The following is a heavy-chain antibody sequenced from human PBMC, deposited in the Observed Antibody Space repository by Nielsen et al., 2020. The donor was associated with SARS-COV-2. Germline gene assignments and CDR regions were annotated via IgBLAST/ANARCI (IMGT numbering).Heavy chain of an antibody. V-gene: IGHV3-23*01. CDR2: IGAGGDNI. CDR1: GFTFSRHA. J-gene: IGHJ4*02. CDR3: AKRSGYGSGSILY. Sequence: GESLKISCAASGFTFSRHAMNWVRQAPGKGLEWVSIIGAGGDNIYYADSVKGRFTICRDNSKNTLYLQINSLRAEDTAVYYCAKRSGYGSGSILYWGQGTLVTVSS. D-gene: IGHD3-10*01.